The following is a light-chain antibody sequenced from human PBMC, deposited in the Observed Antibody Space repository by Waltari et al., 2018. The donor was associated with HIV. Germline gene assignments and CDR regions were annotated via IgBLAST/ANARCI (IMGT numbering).Light chain of an antibody. CDR1: SSNIGINS. J-gene: IGLJ2*01. CDR3: EAWDDSLNGVV. V-gene: IGLV1-44*01. Sequence: QSVLTQPPSASGTPGQRVTISCSGSSSNIGINSVNWYQQFPGPAPKLLIYTNNQRPSGVPKRFSAAKSGTSASLAISRLQSEDEADYYCEAWDDSLNGVVFGGGTKLTVL. CDR2: TNN.